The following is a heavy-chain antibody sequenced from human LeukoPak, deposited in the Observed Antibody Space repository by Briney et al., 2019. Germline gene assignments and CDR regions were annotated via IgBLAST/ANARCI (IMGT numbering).Heavy chain of an antibody. J-gene: IGHJ4*02. CDR3: ARHQDGYTYGYDY. CDR2: VYPGDSDV. V-gene: IGHV5-51*01. D-gene: IGHD5-18*01. CDR1: GYSLATYW. Sequence: RGESLKISCKGSGYSLATYWIGWVRQMPGKGLEWMGIVYPGDSDVRYSPSFQGQVTISVDKSINTAYLQWSSLKASDTAKFYCARHQDGYTYGYDYWGQGTLVTVSS.